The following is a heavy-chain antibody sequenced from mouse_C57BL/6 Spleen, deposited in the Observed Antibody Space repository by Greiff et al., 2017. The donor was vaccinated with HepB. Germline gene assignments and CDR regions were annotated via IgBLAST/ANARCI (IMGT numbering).Heavy chain of an antibody. V-gene: IGHV5-15*04. CDR2: ISNLAYSI. CDR1: GFTFSDYG. CDR3: ARHAPYAMDY. J-gene: IGHJ4*01. Sequence: EVKLVESGGGLVQPGGSLKLSCAASGFTFSDYGMAWVRQAPRKGPEWVAFISNLAYSIYYADTVTGRFTISRENAKNTLYLEMSSLRSEDTAMYYCARHAPYAMDYWGQGTSVTVSS.